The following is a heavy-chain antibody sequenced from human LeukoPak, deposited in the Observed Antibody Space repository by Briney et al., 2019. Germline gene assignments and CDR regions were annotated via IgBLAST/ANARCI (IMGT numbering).Heavy chain of an antibody. CDR3: ARASAAAGTNWFDP. V-gene: IGHV3-30-3*01. CDR1: GFTFSSYA. CDR2: ISYDGSNK. D-gene: IGHD6-13*01. J-gene: IGHJ5*02. Sequence: GGSLRLSCAASGFTFSSYAMHWVRQAPGKGLEWVAVISYDGSNKYYADPVKGRFTISRDNSKNTLYLQMNSLRAEDTAVYYCARASAAAGTNWFDPWGQGTLVTVSS.